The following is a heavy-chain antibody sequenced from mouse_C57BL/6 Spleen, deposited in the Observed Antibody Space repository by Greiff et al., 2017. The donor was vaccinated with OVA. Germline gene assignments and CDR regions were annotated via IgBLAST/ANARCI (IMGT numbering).Heavy chain of an antibody. V-gene: IGHV1-66*01. CDR3: ARNYGSSYFDY. Sequence: VQRVESGPELVKPGASVKISCKASGYSFTSYYIHWVKQRPGQGLEWIGWIYPGSGNTKYNEKFKGNATLTADTSSSTAYMQLSSLTSEDSAVYYCARNYGSSYFDYWGQGTTLTVSS. D-gene: IGHD1-1*01. J-gene: IGHJ2*01. CDR2: IYPGSGNT. CDR1: GYSFTSYY.